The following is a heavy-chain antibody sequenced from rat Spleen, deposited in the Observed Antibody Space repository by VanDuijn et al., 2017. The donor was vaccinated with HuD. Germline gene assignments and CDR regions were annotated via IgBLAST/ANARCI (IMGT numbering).Heavy chain of an antibody. D-gene: IGHD1-11*01. CDR3: ARSYGGYTSNWFPY. J-gene: IGHJ3*01. CDR2: ISSGGST. V-gene: IGHV2-6*01. CDR1: GFSLTSYT. Sequence: QVQLKESGPGLVQPSQTLSLTCTVSGFSLTSYTVSWVRQPPGKGLEWIAAISSGGSTFYNSALKSRLSISRDTSKSQVLLKMNSLQTEDTAMYFCARSYGGYTSNWFPYWGQGTLVTVSS.